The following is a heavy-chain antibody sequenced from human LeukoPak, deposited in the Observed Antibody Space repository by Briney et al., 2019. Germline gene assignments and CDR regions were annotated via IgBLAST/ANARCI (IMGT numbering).Heavy chain of an antibody. CDR3: LRDLNWSLDQ. Sequence: PGGSLRLSCAASGFTFSSYWMSWVRQAPGKGLEWVANIKPDGSEKNYVDSVKGRFSVSRDNAKNSLYLQMNSLRAEDTAVYYCLRDLNWSLDQWGQGTLVTVSS. D-gene: IGHD1-20*01. J-gene: IGHJ4*02. V-gene: IGHV3-7*04. CDR1: GFTFSSYW. CDR2: IKPDGSEK.